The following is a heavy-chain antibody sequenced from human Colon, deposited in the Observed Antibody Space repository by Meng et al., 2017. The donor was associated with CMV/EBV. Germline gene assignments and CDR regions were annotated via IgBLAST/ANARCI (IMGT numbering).Heavy chain of an antibody. CDR2: ISGSGGST. CDR1: GITVSDSY. D-gene: IGHD6-19*01. Sequence: DVDLVGSGGGLVRAGGSLRISCVASGITVSDSYMAWVRQVPGKGLEWVSSISGSGGSTYYADSVKGRFTISRDNSKKTLYLQMNSLRAEDTAVYYCAKPRGAGSWGRGTLVTVSS. J-gene: IGHJ5*02. V-gene: IGHV3-23*04. CDR3: AKPRGAGS.